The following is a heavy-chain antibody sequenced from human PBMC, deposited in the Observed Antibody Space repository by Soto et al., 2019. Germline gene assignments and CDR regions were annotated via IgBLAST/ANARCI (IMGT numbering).Heavy chain of an antibody. J-gene: IGHJ6*02. CDR1: GNIFSSYS. V-gene: IGHV1-69*06. D-gene: IGHD1-1*01. CDR3: ARIGFGKVQTRYYYYDGMDV. Sequence: QVQLVQSGAEVKKPGSSVKVSCKASGNIFSSYSFSWVRQAPGQGLEWMGGIIAVSDTTNYAQKFQGRVTITADTSTNTAYMDLSSLSPEDSAVYYCARIGFGKVQTRYYYYDGMDVWGQGTTVTVSS. CDR2: IIAVSDTT.